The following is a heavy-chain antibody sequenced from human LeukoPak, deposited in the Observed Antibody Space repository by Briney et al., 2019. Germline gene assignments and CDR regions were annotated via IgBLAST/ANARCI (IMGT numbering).Heavy chain of an antibody. CDR2: ISSSGNTI. Sequence: GGSLRLSCAASGFTFSDYYMSWIRQAPGKGLEWVSYISSSGNTIYYADSVKGRFTISRDNAKNSLHLQMNSLRAEDTAVYYCAGLRPGVAAAGTPYDYWGQGTLVTVSS. V-gene: IGHV3-11*04. CDR3: AGLRPGVAAAGTPYDY. J-gene: IGHJ4*02. CDR1: GFTFSDYY. D-gene: IGHD6-13*01.